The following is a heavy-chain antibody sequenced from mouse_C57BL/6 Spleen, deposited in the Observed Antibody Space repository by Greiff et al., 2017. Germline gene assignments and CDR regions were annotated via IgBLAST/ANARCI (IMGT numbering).Heavy chain of an antibody. D-gene: IGHD2-4*01. V-gene: IGHV1-80*01. CDR1: GYAFSSYW. J-gene: IGHJ4*01. CDR3: ARCLYDYDDYAMDY. Sequence: QVQLQQSGAELVKPGASVKISCKASGYAFSSYWMNWVKQRPGKGLEWIGQIYPGDGATNYNGKFKGKATLTADKSSSTAYMQLSSLTSEDSAVYFCARCLYDYDDYAMDYWGQGTSVTVSS. CDR2: IYPGDGAT.